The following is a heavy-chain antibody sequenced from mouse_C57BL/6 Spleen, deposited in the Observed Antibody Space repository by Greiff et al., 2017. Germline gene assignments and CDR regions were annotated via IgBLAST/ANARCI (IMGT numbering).Heavy chain of an antibody. V-gene: IGHV1-9*01. D-gene: IGHD2-5*01. CDR2: ILPGSGST. CDR3: ARDYSNYYFDY. Sequence: VQLQQSGAELMKPGASVKLSCKATGYTFTGYWIEWVKQRPGHGLEWIGEILPGSGSTNYNEKFKGKATFTADTSSNTAYMQLSSLTTEDSAIEYCARDYSNYYFDYWGQGTSVTVSS. CDR1: GYTFTGYW. J-gene: IGHJ4*01.